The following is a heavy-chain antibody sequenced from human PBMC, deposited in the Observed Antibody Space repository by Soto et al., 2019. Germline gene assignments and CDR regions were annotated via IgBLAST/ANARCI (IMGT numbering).Heavy chain of an antibody. CDR3: ARGPYYYYYMDV. CDR1: GYIFTSYD. CDR2: MNPNSGNT. J-gene: IGHJ6*03. V-gene: IGHV1-8*01. Sequence: QVQLVQSGAEVKKPGASVKVSCKASGYIFTSYDINWVRQATGQGLEWMGWMNPNSGNTGYAQKFQGRLTMTRNTSISTAYMELSSLRSEDTAVYYCARGPYYYYYMDVWGKGTTVTVSS.